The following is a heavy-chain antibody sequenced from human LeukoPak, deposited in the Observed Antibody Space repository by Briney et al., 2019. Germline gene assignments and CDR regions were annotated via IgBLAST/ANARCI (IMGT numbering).Heavy chain of an antibody. CDR3: AISAAGGCFVY. J-gene: IGHJ4*02. D-gene: IGHD6-13*01. V-gene: IGHV3-74*01. CDR1: GFTFSSYW. Sequence: GGSLRLSCAASGFTFSSYWMHWVRQAPGKGLVWVSRINSDGSSTSYADSVKGRSTISRDNAKNTLYLQMNSLRAEDTAVYYCAISAAGGCFVYWGQGTLVTVSS. CDR2: INSDGSST.